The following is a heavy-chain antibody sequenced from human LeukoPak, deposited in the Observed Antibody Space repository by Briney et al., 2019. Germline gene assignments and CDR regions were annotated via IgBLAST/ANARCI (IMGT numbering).Heavy chain of an antibody. CDR3: AKDLEWIAVAGFDY. Sequence: GGSLRLSRAASGFTFRDYAMSWVRRAPGKGLEWVSAISGTAASTYYADSVKGRFTISRDNSKNTLYLHMNSLRAEDTAVYYCAKDLEWIAVAGFDYWGQGTLVTVSS. V-gene: IGHV3-23*01. CDR2: ISGTAAST. J-gene: IGHJ4*02. D-gene: IGHD6-19*01. CDR1: GFTFRDYA.